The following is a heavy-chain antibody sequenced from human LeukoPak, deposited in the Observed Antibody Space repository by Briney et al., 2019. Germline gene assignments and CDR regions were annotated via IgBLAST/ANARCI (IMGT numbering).Heavy chain of an antibody. CDR1: GYTLTELS. CDR3: ATGVTVFGILSNHYYYYLDV. Sequence: ASVKVSCKVSGYTLTELSMHWVRQAPGKGLEWMGGFDPEDAETIYTQKFQGRVTMTEDTSTDTAYMELSSLRSEDTAVYYCATGVTVFGILSNHYYYYLDVWGKGTTVTVSS. D-gene: IGHD3-3*01. V-gene: IGHV1-24*01. J-gene: IGHJ6*03. CDR2: FDPEDAET.